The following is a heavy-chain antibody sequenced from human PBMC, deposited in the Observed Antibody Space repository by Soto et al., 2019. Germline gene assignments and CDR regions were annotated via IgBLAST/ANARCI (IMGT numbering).Heavy chain of an antibody. CDR1: GYTFTGYY. J-gene: IGHJ4*02. D-gene: IGHD2-8*01. CDR3: ARDEIVVLMVYARGWNYFDY. CDR2: INPNRGGT. V-gene: IGHV1-2*02. Sequence: VKVSCKASGYTFTGYYMHWVRQAPGQGLEWMGWINPNRGGTNYAQKFQGRVTMTRDTSISTAYMELSRLRSDDTAVYYCARDEIVVLMVYARGWNYFDYWGQGTLVTVSS.